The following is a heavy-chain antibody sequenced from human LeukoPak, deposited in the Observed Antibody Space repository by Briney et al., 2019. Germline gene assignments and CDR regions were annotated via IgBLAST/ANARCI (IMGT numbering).Heavy chain of an antibody. D-gene: IGHD2-8*01. CDR2: ISYSGAT. Sequence: PSETLSLTCSVSGGSISNHFWSWIRQPPGKGLEWIGYISYSGATNYNPSLKSRLTISVDTSKNQFSLKLSSVTAADTAVYYCARDGYCTNGVCPVVTSAFDYWGQGTLVTVSS. J-gene: IGHJ4*02. CDR1: GGSISNHF. CDR3: ARDGYCTNGVCPVVTSAFDY. V-gene: IGHV4-59*11.